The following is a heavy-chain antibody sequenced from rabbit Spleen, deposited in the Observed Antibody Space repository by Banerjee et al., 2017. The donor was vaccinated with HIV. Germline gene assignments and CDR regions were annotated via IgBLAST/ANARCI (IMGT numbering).Heavy chain of an antibody. V-gene: IGHV1S47*01. CDR2: IYNGDGST. CDR3: ARDGPGGSYFAL. D-gene: IGHD8-1*01. CDR1: GFSFSSSD. J-gene: IGHJ6*01. Sequence: QEHLVESGGDLVKPGASLTLTCTASGFSFSSSDYMCWVRQAPGKGLEWIACIYNGDGSTYYANWVNGRFTISSHNAQNTVFLKMTSLTAADTATYFCARDGPGGSYFALWGPGTLVT.